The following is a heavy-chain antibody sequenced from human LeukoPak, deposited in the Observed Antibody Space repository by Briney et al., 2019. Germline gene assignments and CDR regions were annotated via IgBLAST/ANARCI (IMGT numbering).Heavy chain of an antibody. Sequence: ASVKVSCKASGYTFTGYYMHWVRQAPGQGLEWMGWINPNSGGTNYAQKFQGRVNMTRDTSISTAYMELSRLRSDDTAVYYCARAVTQLLYYFDYWGQGTLVTVSS. CDR1: GYTFTGYY. CDR2: INPNSGGT. D-gene: IGHD2-2*01. CDR3: ARAVTQLLYYFDY. V-gene: IGHV1-2*02. J-gene: IGHJ4*02.